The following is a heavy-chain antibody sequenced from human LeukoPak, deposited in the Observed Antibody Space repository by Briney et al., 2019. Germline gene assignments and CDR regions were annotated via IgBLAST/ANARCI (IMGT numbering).Heavy chain of an antibody. D-gene: IGHD3-9*01. CDR1: GFTFTNYA. J-gene: IGHJ1*01. CDR3: ATDAYFDMRGGPRR. V-gene: IGHV3-30*03. Sequence: GGSLRLSCAASGFTFTNYAMSWVRQAPGQGLQWVAVISYDGSTKYYGDSVKGRFTISRDNSKNTLFLELNSLRAEDTAVYYCATDAYFDMRGGPRRWGQGTLVSVSS. CDR2: ISYDGSTK.